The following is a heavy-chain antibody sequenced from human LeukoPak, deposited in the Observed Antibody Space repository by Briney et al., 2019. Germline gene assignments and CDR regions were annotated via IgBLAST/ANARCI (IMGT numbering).Heavy chain of an antibody. D-gene: IGHD3-22*01. CDR3: ARVSRDSSGHKSTDYYFDY. Sequence: GGSLRLSCAASGFTFSSYEMNWVRQAPGKGLEWVSYISSSGSTIYYADSVKGRFTISRDNAKNSLYLQMNSLRAEDTAVCYCARVSRDSSGHKSTDYYFDYWGQGTLVTVSS. J-gene: IGHJ4*02. V-gene: IGHV3-48*03. CDR1: GFTFSSYE. CDR2: ISSSGSTI.